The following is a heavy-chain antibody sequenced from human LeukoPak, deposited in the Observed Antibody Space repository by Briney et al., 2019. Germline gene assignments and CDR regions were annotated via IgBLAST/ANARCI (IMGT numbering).Heavy chain of an antibody. V-gene: IGHV3-30*18. CDR3: AKDRSRDANWFDP. J-gene: IGHJ5*02. CDR2: ISYDGSNK. Sequence: GRSLRLSCAASGFTFSSYGMHWVRQAPGKGLEWVAVISYDGSNKYYADSVKGRFTISRDNSKNTLYLQMNGLRAEDTAVYYCAKDRSRDANWFDPWGQGTLVTVSS. CDR1: GFTFSSYG. D-gene: IGHD3-10*01.